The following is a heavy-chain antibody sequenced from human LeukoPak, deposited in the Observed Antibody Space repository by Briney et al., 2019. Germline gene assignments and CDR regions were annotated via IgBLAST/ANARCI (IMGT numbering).Heavy chain of an antibody. D-gene: IGHD2-2*03. V-gene: IGHV4-39*07. Sequence: SETLSLTCTVSGASISSTAPYWDWIRQSPGKGLEWIASIYHSGSSYYNPSLKSRVTISLDTSKRHSSLNLSSVTASDTANYYCARAPGYCSGTSCYFRFDPWGQGTLVTVSS. CDR1: GASISSTAPY. J-gene: IGHJ5*02. CDR2: IYHSGSS. CDR3: ARAPGYCSGTSCYFRFDP.